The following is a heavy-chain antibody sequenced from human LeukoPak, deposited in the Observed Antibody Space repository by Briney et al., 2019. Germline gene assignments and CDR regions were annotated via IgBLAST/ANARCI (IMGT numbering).Heavy chain of an antibody. CDR1: GYTFTSYG. CDR3: ARDSSSSFDY. D-gene: IGHD6-6*01. Sequence: ALVKVSCKASGYTFTSYGISWARQAPGQGLEWMGWISAYNGNTNYAQKFQGRVTMTTDTSTSTAYMELRSLRSDDTAVYYCARDSSSSFDYWGQGTLVTVSS. V-gene: IGHV1-18*01. J-gene: IGHJ4*02. CDR2: ISAYNGNT.